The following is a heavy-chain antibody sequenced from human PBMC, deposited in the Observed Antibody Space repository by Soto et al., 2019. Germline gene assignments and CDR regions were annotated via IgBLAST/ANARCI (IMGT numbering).Heavy chain of an antibody. CDR2: ISGNGGST. V-gene: IGHV3-23*01. CDR3: AKNWGVHYGDYYDS. J-gene: IGHJ4*02. D-gene: IGHD4-17*01. Sequence: EVQLLEPGGGLVQPGGSLRLSCAASEFTFTNFAMTWVRQAPGKGLEWVSSISGNGGSTFYAGSVKGRFTVSRDNSKNTLYLQMSDLGAEDTAVYFCAKNWGVHYGDYYDSWGQGTLVTVSS. CDR1: EFTFTNFA.